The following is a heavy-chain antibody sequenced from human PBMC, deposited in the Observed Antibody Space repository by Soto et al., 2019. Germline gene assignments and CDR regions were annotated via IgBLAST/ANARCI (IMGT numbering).Heavy chain of an antibody. CDR1: GGSISSYY. Sequence: SETLSLTCTVSGGSISSYYWSWIRQPPGKGLEWIGYIYYSGSTNYNPSLKSRVTISVDTSKKQFSLKLSSVTAADTAVYYCARRRWALGAFDYWGQGTLVTVSS. V-gene: IGHV4-59*08. J-gene: IGHJ4*02. D-gene: IGHD3-16*01. CDR3: ARRRWALGAFDY. CDR2: IYYSGST.